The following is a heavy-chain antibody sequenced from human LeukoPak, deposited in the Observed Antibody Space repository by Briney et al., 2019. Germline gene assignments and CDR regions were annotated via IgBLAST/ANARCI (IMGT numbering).Heavy chain of an antibody. V-gene: IGHV3-23*01. CDR1: GFNFNTYT. CDR2: ITGGHGAT. D-gene: IGHD3-22*01. Sequence: GGSLRLSCSASGFNFNTYTLTWVRQAPGKRPEWLSAITGGHGATYYADSVTGRFTISRDNSKNTLYLQMNSLRAEDTAVYYCARGEFYYYDSSGYPGPFDCWGQGTLVTVSS. CDR3: ARGEFYYYDSSGYPGPFDC. J-gene: IGHJ4*02.